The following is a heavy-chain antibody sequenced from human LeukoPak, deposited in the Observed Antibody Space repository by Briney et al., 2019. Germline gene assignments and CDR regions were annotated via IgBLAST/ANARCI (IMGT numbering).Heavy chain of an antibody. CDR1: GFSVSGFW. D-gene: IGHD3-22*01. V-gene: IGHV3-74*01. J-gene: IGHJ4*02. Sequence: PGGSLRLSCAASGFSVSGFWMHWVRQAPGKELVWVARINVEGDYIDYAESVRGRFTISRDSAKNTLYLQMNSVRAEDTAVYSCARDLTGPYDHWGQGTLVTVS. CDR3: ARDLTGPYDH. CDR2: INVEGDYI.